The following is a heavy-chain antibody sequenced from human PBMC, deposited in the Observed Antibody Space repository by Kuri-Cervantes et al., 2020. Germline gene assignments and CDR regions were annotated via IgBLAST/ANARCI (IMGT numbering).Heavy chain of an antibody. V-gene: IGHV1-58*01. CDR3: AAQSSVYGLAFDI. CDR1: RFTFTSSA. CDR2: IVVGSGNT. D-gene: IGHD4-17*01. J-gene: IGHJ3*02. Sequence: SVKVSCKASRFTFTSSAVQWVRQARGQRLEWIGWIVVGSGNTNYAQKFQERVTITRDMSTSTAYMELSSLRSEDTAVYYCAAQSSVYGLAFDIWGQGTMVTVSS.